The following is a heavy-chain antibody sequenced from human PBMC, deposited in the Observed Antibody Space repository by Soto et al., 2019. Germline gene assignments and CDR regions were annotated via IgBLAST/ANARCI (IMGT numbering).Heavy chain of an antibody. J-gene: IGHJ6*02. CDR3: ANDYGDYKSYYGMDV. CDR1: GDSVTSSTYY. V-gene: IGHV4-39*01. CDR2: IYYSGST. D-gene: IGHD4-17*01. Sequence: QLQLQESGPGLVKPSETLSLTCTVSGDSVTSSTYYWGWIRQPPGKGLEWIGSIYYSGSTYYNPSLRSLVTISVDTAKNQVSLKLTSVSAADTAVYYCANDYGDYKSYYGMDVWGQGTTVTVSS.